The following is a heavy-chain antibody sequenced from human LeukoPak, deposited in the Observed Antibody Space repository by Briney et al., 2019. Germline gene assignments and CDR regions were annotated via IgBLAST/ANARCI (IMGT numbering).Heavy chain of an antibody. CDR3: ARDRILMVFAPYFDY. J-gene: IGHJ4*02. CDR1: GLTFSRYW. V-gene: IGHV3-7*01. CDR2: IKQDGSEK. Sequence: PGGSLRLSCAASGLTFSRYWMSWVRQAPGKGLEWVANIKQDGSEKYYVGSVKGRFTISRDNAKNSLYLQMNSLRAEDTAVYYCARDRILMVFAPYFDYWGQGSLVTVSS. D-gene: IGHD2-8*01.